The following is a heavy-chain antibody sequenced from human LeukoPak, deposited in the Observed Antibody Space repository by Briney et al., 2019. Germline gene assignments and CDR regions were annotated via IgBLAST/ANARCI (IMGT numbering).Heavy chain of an antibody. CDR1: GYTFTNYD. CDR2: MNSNNGNT. Sequence: ASVKVSCTASGYTFTNYDINWVRQATGQGLEWMGWMNSNNGNTGYAQNFQGRVTMTRNTSISTAYMELSSLRSEDTAVYYCARVSSYGLNPFDYWGQGTLVTVSS. J-gene: IGHJ4*02. CDR3: ARVSSYGLNPFDY. D-gene: IGHD5-18*01. V-gene: IGHV1-8*01.